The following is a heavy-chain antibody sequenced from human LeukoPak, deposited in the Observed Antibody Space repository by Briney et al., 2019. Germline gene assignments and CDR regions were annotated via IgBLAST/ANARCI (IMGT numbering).Heavy chain of an antibody. J-gene: IGHJ4*02. Sequence: SVKVSCKASGGTFSSYAISWVRHAPGQGLEWMGGIIPIFGTANYAQKFQGRVTITTDESTSTAYMELSSLRSEDTAVYYCARGNVYYGSGSYFDYWGQGTLVTVSS. CDR1: GGTFSSYA. V-gene: IGHV1-69*05. CDR3: ARGNVYYGSGSYFDY. CDR2: IIPIFGTA. D-gene: IGHD3-10*01.